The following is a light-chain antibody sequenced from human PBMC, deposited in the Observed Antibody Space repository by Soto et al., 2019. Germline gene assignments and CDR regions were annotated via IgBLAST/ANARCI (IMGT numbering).Light chain of an antibody. CDR3: QQYNFWPPLT. Sequence: EIVMTQSPATLSVSPGERATLSCRASQSVNSNLAWYRQKPGQAPRLLISDASTRATGVPARFSGSVSGTELTPSISSLQSEDSGIYYCQQYNFWPPLTCGGGTKVEIK. CDR1: QSVNSN. J-gene: IGKJ4*01. CDR2: DAS. V-gene: IGKV3-15*01.